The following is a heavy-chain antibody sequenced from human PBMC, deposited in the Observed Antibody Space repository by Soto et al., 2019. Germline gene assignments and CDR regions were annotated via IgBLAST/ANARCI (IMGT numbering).Heavy chain of an antibody. CDR1: GFTFDEYA. Sequence: EVQVVESGGGLVQPGRSLSLSCAASGFTFDEYAMHWVRQAPGLGLEWVSGISWNSGTIGYADSVKGRFTISRDNAKNSLYLQMNSLRVEDTALYYCAKVRCTGGSCYSDFYYMDVWGKGTPVTVSS. V-gene: IGHV3-9*01. CDR3: AKVRCTGGSCYSDFYYMDV. CDR2: ISWNSGTI. J-gene: IGHJ6*03. D-gene: IGHD2-15*01.